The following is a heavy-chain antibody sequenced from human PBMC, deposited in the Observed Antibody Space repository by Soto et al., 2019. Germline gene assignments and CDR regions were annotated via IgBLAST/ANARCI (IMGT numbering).Heavy chain of an antibody. J-gene: IGHJ4*02. V-gene: IGHV3-21*06. CDR3: ARESEDLTSNFDY. CDR1: GXPFTRYS. CDR2: ISSTTNYI. Sequence: GSLRLFCAASGXPFTRYSLNWVRQAPGKGLEWVSSISSTTNYIYYGDSMKGRFTISRDNAKNSLYLEMNSLRAEDTAVYYCARESEDLTSNFDYWGQGTLGTVSS.